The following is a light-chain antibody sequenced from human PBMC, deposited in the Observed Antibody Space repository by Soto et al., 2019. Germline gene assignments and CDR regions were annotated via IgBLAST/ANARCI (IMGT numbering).Light chain of an antibody. CDR3: LLFDGGVRI. V-gene: IGLV7-46*01. J-gene: IGLJ2*01. CDR1: TGAVTSGHY. CDR2: DTG. Sequence: QAVVTQEPSLTVSPGGTVTLTCGSSTGAVTSGHYPYWFQQKPGQAPRTLIFDTGKKHSWTPARFSGSLLGGKAALTLSGAQPEDEAEYYCLLFDGGVRIFGGGTKLTVL.